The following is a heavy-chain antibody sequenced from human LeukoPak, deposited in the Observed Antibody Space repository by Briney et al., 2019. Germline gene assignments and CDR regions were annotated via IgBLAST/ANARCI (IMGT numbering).Heavy chain of an antibody. CDR3: ARGDIAAAGTLDY. J-gene: IGHJ4*02. Sequence: GGSLRLSCAASGFTFSSYSMNWVRQAPGKGLEWVSVIYSGGSTYYADSVKGRFTISRDNSKNTLFLQMNSLRAEDTAVYYCARGDIAAAGTLDYWGQGTLVTVSS. CDR1: GFTFSSYS. CDR2: IYSGGST. D-gene: IGHD6-13*01. V-gene: IGHV3-66*01.